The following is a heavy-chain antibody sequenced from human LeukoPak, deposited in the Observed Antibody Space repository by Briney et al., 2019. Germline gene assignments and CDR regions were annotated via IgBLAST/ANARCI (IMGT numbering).Heavy chain of an antibody. Sequence: SETLSPTCTVSGGSISSYYWSWIRQPPGKGLEWIGYIYTSGSTNYNPSLKSRVTISVDTSKNQFSLKLSSVTAADTAVYYCARRDSSGRRYYFDYWGQGTLVTVSS. CDR3: ARRDSSGRRYYFDY. CDR2: IYTSGST. CDR1: GGSISSYY. V-gene: IGHV4-4*09. D-gene: IGHD6-19*01. J-gene: IGHJ4*02.